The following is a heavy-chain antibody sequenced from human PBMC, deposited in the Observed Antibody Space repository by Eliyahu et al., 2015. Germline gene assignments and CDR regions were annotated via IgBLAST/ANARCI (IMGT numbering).Heavy chain of an antibody. CDR1: GGSFSGYY. CDR3: ARSALMSSGYYYTPRPFDY. J-gene: IGHJ4*02. Sequence: QVQLQQWGAGLLKPSETLSLTCAVYGGSFSGYYWXGXPSPQGXGLEWIGEINHSXXTNYNPSLKSRVTISVDTSKNQFSLKLSSVTAADTAVYYCARSALMSSGYYYTPRPFDYWGQGTLLTVSS. CDR2: INHSXXT. V-gene: IGHV4-34*01. D-gene: IGHD3-22*01.